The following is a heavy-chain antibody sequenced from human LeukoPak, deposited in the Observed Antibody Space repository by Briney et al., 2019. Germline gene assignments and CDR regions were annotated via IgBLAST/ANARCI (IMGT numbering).Heavy chain of an antibody. CDR2: INHSGST. Sequence: SETLSLTCAVYGGSFSGYYWSWIRQPPGKGLEWIGEINHSGSTNYNPSLKSRVTISVDTSKNQFSLKLSSVTAADTAVHYCADRAVWGKGTTVTVSS. V-gene: IGHV4-34*01. D-gene: IGHD3-22*01. CDR1: GGSFSGYY. J-gene: IGHJ6*04. CDR3: ADRAV.